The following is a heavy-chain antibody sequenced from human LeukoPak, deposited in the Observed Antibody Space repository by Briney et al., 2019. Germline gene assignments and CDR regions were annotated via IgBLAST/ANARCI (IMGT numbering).Heavy chain of an antibody. Sequence: GGSLRLSCAASGFTFSSYAMSWVRQAPGKGQEWVSAISGSGGSTYYADSVKGRFTISRDNSKNTLYLQMNSLRAEDTAVYYCAKDQLGFGELFPKVFDYWGQGTLVTVSS. D-gene: IGHD3-10*01. J-gene: IGHJ4*02. CDR3: AKDQLGFGELFPKVFDY. CDR2: ISGSGGST. V-gene: IGHV3-23*01. CDR1: GFTFSSYA.